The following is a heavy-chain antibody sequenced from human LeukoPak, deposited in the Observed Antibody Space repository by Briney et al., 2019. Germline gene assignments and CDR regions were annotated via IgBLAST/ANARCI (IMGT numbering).Heavy chain of an antibody. V-gene: IGHV3-30*03. D-gene: IGHD6-13*01. CDR1: GFTFSSHS. CDR2: ISYDGSNK. J-gene: IGHJ4*02. Sequence: PGGSLRLSCAASGFTFSSHSMNWVRQAPGKGLEWVAVISYDGSNKYYADSVKGRFTISRDNSKNTLYLQMNSLRAEDTAVYYCARARRLIAAADYWGQGTLVTVSS. CDR3: ARARRLIAAADY.